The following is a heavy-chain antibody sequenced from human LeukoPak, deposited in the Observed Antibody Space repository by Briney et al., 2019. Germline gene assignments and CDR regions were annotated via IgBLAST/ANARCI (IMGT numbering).Heavy chain of an antibody. CDR3: RSVDTAMVDDYYLDY. CDR2: IYSGGST. Sequence: GGSLRLSCAASGFTVSSNYMSWVRQAPGKGLEWVSVIYSGGSTYYADSVKGRFTISRHNSKNTLYLQMNSLRAEDTAVYYCRSVDTAMVDDYYLDYWGQGTLVTVSS. V-gene: IGHV3-53*04. J-gene: IGHJ4*02. D-gene: IGHD5-18*01. CDR1: GFTVSSNY.